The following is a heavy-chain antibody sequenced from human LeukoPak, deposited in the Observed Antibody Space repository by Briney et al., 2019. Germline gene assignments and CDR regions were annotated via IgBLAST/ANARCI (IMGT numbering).Heavy chain of an antibody. CDR2: IVTAGDT. Sequence: GGSLRLSCAASGFTFSSYDMHWVRQGTGKGLEWVSAIVTAGDTYYPGSVKGRFTISRENAKNSLYLQMNSLRAGDTAVYYCAREHERYDAFDIWGQGTMVTVST. V-gene: IGHV3-13*04. D-gene: IGHD6-25*01. CDR3: AREHERYDAFDI. J-gene: IGHJ3*02. CDR1: GFTFSSYD.